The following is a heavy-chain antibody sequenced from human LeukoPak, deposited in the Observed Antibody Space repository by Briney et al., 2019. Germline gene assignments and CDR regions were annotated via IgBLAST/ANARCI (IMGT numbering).Heavy chain of an antibody. V-gene: IGHV4-34*01. CDR2: FHYSGST. CDR3: ARGFWSRYYDY. J-gene: IGHJ4*02. CDR1: GGSFSGYY. Sequence: SETLSLTCAVYGGSFSGYYWGWIRQSPGKGLEWIGSFHYSGSTSYNPSPKSRVTISVDSSKNQFSLRLSSVTAADTAVYYCARGFWSRYYDYWGQGTLVTVSS. D-gene: IGHD2-8*02.